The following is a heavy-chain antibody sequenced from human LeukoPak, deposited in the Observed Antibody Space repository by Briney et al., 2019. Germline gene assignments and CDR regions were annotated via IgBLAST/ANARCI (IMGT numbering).Heavy chain of an antibody. V-gene: IGHV1-2*02. J-gene: IGHJ3*02. D-gene: IGHD3-10*01. Sequence: GASVKDSCKASGYRFTNYWIQWVRQAPGQGLEWMGWINTNTGGTVYAQKFQGRVTMTRDTSLTTSYMDLSRLTSDDTAVYYCARGGSFHEFDIWGQGTMVIVSS. CDR3: ARGGSFHEFDI. CDR2: INTNTGGT. CDR1: GYRFTNYW.